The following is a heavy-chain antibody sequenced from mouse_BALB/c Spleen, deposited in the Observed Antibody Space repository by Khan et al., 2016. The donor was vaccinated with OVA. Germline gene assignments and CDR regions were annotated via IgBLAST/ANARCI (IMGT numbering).Heavy chain of an antibody. CDR1: GYSITSDYA. CDR3: ARIYGGDFDY. D-gene: IGHD1-1*01. Sequence: EVQLQESGPGLVKPSQSLSLTCTVTGYSITSDYAWNWIRQFPGNKLEWMGHISYSGNTTYNPSLKSRISITRDTSKNQFFLQLNSVTTEDTATYYCARIYGGDFDYWGKGTTLTVSS. CDR2: ISYSGNT. V-gene: IGHV3-2*02. J-gene: IGHJ2*01.